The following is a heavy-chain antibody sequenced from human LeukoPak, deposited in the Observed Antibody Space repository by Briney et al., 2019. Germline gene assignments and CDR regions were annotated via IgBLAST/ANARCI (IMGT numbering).Heavy chain of an antibody. J-gene: IGHJ4*02. CDR2: ISYDGSNK. CDR3: AKDWPYYYGSGSYPPSKSFDY. Sequence: GGSLRLSCAASGFTFSSYGMHWVRQAPGKGLEWVAVISYDGSNKYYADSVKGRFTISRDNSKNTLYLQMNSLRAEDTAVYYCAKDWPYYYGSGSYPPSKSFDYWGQGTLVTVSS. V-gene: IGHV3-30*18. D-gene: IGHD3-10*01. CDR1: GFTFSSYG.